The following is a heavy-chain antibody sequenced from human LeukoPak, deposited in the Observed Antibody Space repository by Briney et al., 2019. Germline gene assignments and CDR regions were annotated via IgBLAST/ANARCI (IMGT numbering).Heavy chain of an antibody. CDR3: AKGRCSNGIGCYYYYMDV. D-gene: IGHD2-8*01. J-gene: IGHJ6*03. V-gene: IGHV3-30*02. CDR1: GFTFSSYW. Sequence: PGGSLRLSCAASGFTFSSYWMSWVRQAPGKGLEWVAYIQNDGSNEQYADSVKGRFSISKDSSKNILYLQMNSLRAEDTAVYYCAKGRCSNGIGCYYYYMDVWGKGTTVTISS. CDR2: IQNDGSNE.